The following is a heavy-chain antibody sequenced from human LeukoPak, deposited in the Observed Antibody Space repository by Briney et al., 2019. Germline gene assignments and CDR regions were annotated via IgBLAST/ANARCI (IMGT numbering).Heavy chain of an antibody. J-gene: IGHJ3*02. CDR1: GGSFSGYY. CDR3: ARDAVRTGYAFDI. CDR2: INHSGST. Sequence: SETLSLTCAVYGGSFSGYYWSWIRQPPGKGLEWIGEINHSGSTNYNPSLKSRVTISVDTSKNQFSLKLSSVTAADTAVYYCARDAVRTGYAFDIWGQGTMVTVSS. V-gene: IGHV4-34*01. D-gene: IGHD1-1*01.